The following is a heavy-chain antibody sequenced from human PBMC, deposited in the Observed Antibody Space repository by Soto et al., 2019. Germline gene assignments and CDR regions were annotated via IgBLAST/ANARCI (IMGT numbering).Heavy chain of an antibody. J-gene: IGHJ6*02. Sequence: PSETLSLTCTVSGGSVSSGSHHWVWIRQPPGKALEWTGYIFFTGITNYNPSLESRVTIAVDTSKNQFSLKLRSVTAADTAVYYCARDGHGMDVWGQGATVTVSS. CDR1: GGSVSSGSHH. CDR2: IFFTGIT. V-gene: IGHV4-61*01. CDR3: ARDGHGMDV.